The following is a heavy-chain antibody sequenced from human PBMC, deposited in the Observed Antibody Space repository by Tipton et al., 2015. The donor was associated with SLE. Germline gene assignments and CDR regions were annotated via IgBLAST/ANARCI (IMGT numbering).Heavy chain of an antibody. V-gene: IGHV3-23*01. D-gene: IGHD4-17*01. CDR3: AKVTVTSFVSDAFDI. Sequence: SLRLSCAASRFTFSSSAMSWVRQAPGKGLEWVSTITTFCGSTYYADSVKGRFTISRDNSKNTLYLQMNSLRAEDTAVYFCAKVTVTSFVSDAFDIWGQGTMVTVSS. J-gene: IGHJ3*02. CDR2: ITTFCGST. CDR1: RFTFSSSA.